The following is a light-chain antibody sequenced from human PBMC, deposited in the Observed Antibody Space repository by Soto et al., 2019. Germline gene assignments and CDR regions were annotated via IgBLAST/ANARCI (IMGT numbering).Light chain of an antibody. CDR3: QQVNNYPPT. CDR2: GAS. J-gene: IGKJ4*01. Sequence: EIVLTQSPATLSVSPGESATLSCRASQSVSYNLAWYQQRPGQSPRLLIYGASNRATGFPARFSASGSGTEFTLTISSLQPEDFATYYCQQVNNYPPTFGGGTKVDIK. CDR1: QSVSYN. V-gene: IGKV3-15*01.